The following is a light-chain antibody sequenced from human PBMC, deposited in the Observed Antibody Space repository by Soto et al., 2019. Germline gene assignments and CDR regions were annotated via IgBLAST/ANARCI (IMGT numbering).Light chain of an antibody. CDR3: QQRSRWPPIT. J-gene: IGKJ5*01. CDR1: QSVSSSY. CDR2: GAS. V-gene: IGKV3D-20*02. Sequence: EIVLTQSPGTLSLSPGERATLSCRASQSVSSSYLAWYQQKPGQAPRPLIYGASSRATGIPARFSGSGSGTDFTLTISSLEPEDFAVYYCQQRSRWPPITFGQGTRLEI.